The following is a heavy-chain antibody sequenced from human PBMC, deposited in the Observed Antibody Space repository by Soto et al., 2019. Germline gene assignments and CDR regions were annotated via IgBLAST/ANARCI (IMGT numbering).Heavy chain of an antibody. V-gene: IGHV1-8*01. CDR2: MNPGSGQT. CDR1: GYTFVNFD. Sequence: ASVKVSCKASGYTFVNFDISWVRQAAGQGLEWLGWMNPGSGQTGYASKFQGRVAMTRDASTGTSHLELSSLASGDTAVYYCARMSSAGTLNWFDPWGQGTLVTVSS. CDR3: ARMSSAGTLNWFDP. D-gene: IGHD6-13*01. J-gene: IGHJ5*02.